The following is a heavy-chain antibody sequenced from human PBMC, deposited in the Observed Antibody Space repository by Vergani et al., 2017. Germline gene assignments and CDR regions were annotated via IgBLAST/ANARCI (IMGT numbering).Heavy chain of an antibody. D-gene: IGHD2-21*01. Sequence: QLQLHKSGPGLVKPSETLSLTCTLSGGSISSNNCWTWVRQPPGKGLEWIGEICHTEDTKYSPSLKSQVTASVDESRNLFSLRLNSVTAADTAVYYCATIGYWRWGYYFDYWGQGILVTVSS. J-gene: IGHJ4*02. CDR2: ICHTEDT. CDR3: ATIGYWRWGYYFDY. CDR1: GGSISSNNC. V-gene: IGHV4-4*02.